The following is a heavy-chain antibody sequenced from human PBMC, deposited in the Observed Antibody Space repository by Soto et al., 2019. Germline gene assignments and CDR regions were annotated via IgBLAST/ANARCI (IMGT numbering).Heavy chain of an antibody. Sequence: EVQLVESGGGLVKPGGSLRLSCVASDFTFRNYSLNWVRQAPGKGLEWVSSISSTSTYIYYADSLKGRFTISRDNAKNSLYLQMNSLRAEDTAIYYCVRDLQSGAFHIWGQGTLVTVSS. CDR2: ISSTSTYI. CDR1: DFTFRNYS. D-gene: IGHD3-10*01. V-gene: IGHV3-21*01. CDR3: VRDLQSGAFHI. J-gene: IGHJ3*02.